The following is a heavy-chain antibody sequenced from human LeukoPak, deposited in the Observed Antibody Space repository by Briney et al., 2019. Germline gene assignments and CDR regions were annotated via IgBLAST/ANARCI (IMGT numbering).Heavy chain of an antibody. CDR1: GYTFTTYG. CDR3: ARDSSGYYYGY. D-gene: IGHD3-22*01. Sequence: APVKVSCKASGYTFTTYGIIWVRQAPGQGLEWMGWISAYNGYTNYAQNFQGRVTMTTDTSTSTAYMELRSLRSDDTAVYYCARDSSGYYYGYRGQGTLVTVSS. V-gene: IGHV1-18*01. J-gene: IGHJ4*02. CDR2: ISAYNGYT.